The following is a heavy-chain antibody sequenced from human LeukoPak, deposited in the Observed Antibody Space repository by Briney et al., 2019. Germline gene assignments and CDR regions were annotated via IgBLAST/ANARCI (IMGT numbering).Heavy chain of an antibody. D-gene: IGHD6-6*01. CDR2: IKQDGSEK. CDR1: GFTFSTSW. J-gene: IGHJ4*02. Sequence: GGSLRLSCAASGFTFSTSWMSWVRLAPGRGLEWVANIKQDGSEKNYVDSVKGRFTISRDNAKDLLYLQMNSLRVEDTAMYYCAWYSRSSEAYWGQGALVTVSS. CDR3: AWYSRSSEAY. V-gene: IGHV3-7*01.